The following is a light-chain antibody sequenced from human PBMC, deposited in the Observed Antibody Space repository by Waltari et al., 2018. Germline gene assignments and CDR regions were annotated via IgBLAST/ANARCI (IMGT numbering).Light chain of an antibody. CDR1: QRISTY. Sequence: DIQMTQSPSSLSASVGDRVTITCRASQRISTYLNWYQHRPGKAPRLLIFGASSLQIGVPSRFSGSGSGTDFTLTIDSLQPGDFATYYCQQSYSVMWTFGQGTKVDLK. V-gene: IGKV1-39*01. J-gene: IGKJ1*01. CDR2: GAS. CDR3: QQSYSVMWT.